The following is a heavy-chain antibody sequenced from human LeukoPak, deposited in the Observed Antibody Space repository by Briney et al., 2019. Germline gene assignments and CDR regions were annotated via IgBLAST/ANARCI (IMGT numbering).Heavy chain of an antibody. V-gene: IGHV4-59*08. D-gene: IGHD3-22*01. J-gene: IGHJ1*01. CDR3: ARGVSYYDSSGYYNEYFQH. Sequence: NPSETLSLTCTVSGGSISSYYWSWIRQPPGKGLEWIGYIYYSGSTNYNPSLKSRVTISVDTSKNQFSLKLSSVTAADTAVYYCARGVSYYDSSGYYNEYFQHWGQGTLVTVSS. CDR2: IYYSGST. CDR1: GGSISSYY.